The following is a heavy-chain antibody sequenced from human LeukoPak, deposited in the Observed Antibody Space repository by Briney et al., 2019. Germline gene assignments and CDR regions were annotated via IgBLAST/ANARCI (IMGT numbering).Heavy chain of an antibody. CDR3: ARVPAAGTGPDY. V-gene: IGHV4-59*01. Sequence: SETLSLTCTVSGDSISTYYWSWIRQPPGKGLEWVGFFSYNVHSDYNPSLKSRVTISVDTSKNQFSLRLSSVTAADTAIYYCARVPAAGTGPDYWGQGTLVTVSS. CDR2: FSYNVHS. CDR1: GDSISTYY. D-gene: IGHD6-13*01. J-gene: IGHJ4*02.